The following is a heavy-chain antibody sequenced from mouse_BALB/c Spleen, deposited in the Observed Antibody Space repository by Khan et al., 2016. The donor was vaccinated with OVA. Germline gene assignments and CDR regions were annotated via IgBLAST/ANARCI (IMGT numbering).Heavy chain of an antibody. CDR2: ISTYSGNT. CDR1: GYTFTDYA. D-gene: IGHD2-3*01. CDR3: TRPAYDGYYDY. J-gene: IGHJ2*01. Sequence: QVQLKQSGAELVRPGVSVKISCKGSGYTFTDYAMHWVKQSHAKSLEWIGLISTYSGNTNYKQKFKGKATMTVDKSSSPAYMELARLTSEDSAIYYGTRPAYDGYYDYWGQGTTLTVSS. V-gene: IGHV1S137*01.